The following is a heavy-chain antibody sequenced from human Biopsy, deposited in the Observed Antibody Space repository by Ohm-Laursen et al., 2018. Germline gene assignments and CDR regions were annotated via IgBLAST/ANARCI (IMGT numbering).Heavy chain of an antibody. CDR2: ISPNSGNA. V-gene: IGHV1-2*02. CDR3: ARVPAYPSIDGYYGLDL. CDR1: GYTVNDYF. J-gene: IGHJ6*02. D-gene: IGHD3-9*01. Sequence: ASVKVSCKASGYTVNDYFLHWLRQAPGQGPEWMGWISPNSGNANYAQSFQGRLTVTRDTSITTAYMELTSLTSDDTAIYYCARVPAYPSIDGYYGLDLWGQGTTVIVSS.